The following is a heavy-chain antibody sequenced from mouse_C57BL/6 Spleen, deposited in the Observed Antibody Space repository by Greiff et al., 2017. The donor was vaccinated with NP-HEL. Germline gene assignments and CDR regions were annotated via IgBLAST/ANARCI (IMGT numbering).Heavy chain of an antibody. V-gene: IGHV6-6*01. CDR1: GFTFSDAW. CDR2: IRNKANNHAT. J-gene: IGHJ4*01. CDR3: TTLLRLRGHYYAMDY. Sequence: EVQLQESGGGLVQPGGSMKLSCAASGFTFSDAWMDWVRQSPEKGLEWVAEIRNKANNHATYYAESVKGRFTISRDDSKSSVYLQMNSLRAEDTGIYYCTTLLRLRGHYYAMDYWGQGTSVTVSS. D-gene: IGHD1-1*01.